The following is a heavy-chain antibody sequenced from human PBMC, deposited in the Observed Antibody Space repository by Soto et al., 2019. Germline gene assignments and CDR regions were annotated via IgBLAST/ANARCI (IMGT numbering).Heavy chain of an antibody. V-gene: IGHV4-39*01. J-gene: IGHJ6*02. Sequence: SETLSLTCTVSGGSISSSSYYWGWIRQPPGKGLEWIGSIYYSGSTYYNPSLKSRVTISVDTSKNQFSLKPSSVTAADTAVYYCARRGRSAGINYYYYGMDVWGQGTTVTVSS. D-gene: IGHD1-26*01. CDR3: ARRGRSAGINYYYYGMDV. CDR1: GGSISSSSYY. CDR2: IYYSGST.